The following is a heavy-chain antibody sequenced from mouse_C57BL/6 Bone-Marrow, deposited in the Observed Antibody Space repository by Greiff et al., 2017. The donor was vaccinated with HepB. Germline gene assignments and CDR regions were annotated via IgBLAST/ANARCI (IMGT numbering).Heavy chain of an antibody. CDR3: ARRRGIGSNYWYFDV. D-gene: IGHD2-14*01. J-gene: IGHJ1*03. CDR2: ISSGSSTI. Sequence: EVKLMESGGGLVKPGGSLKLSCAASGFTFSDYGMHWVRQAPEKGLEWVAYISSGSSTIDYADTVKGRFTISRDNAKNTLFLQMTSLRSEDTAMYYCARRRGIGSNYWYFDVWGTGTTVTVSS. CDR1: GFTFSDYG. V-gene: IGHV5-17*01.